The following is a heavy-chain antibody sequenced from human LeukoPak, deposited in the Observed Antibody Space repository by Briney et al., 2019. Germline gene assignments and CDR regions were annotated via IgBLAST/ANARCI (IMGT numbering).Heavy chain of an antibody. Sequence: GGSLRLSCVVSGFTISSYGMHWVRQAPGKGLEWVAFIRYDGSYKKYADSVKGRFTISRDNPKNTLYLQMNSLRAEDTAVYYCAKDGGVRGPDYYYYMDVWGKGTTVTISS. CDR3: AKDGGVRGPDYYYYMDV. V-gene: IGHV3-30*02. CDR2: IRYDGSYK. J-gene: IGHJ6*03. D-gene: IGHD3-10*01. CDR1: GFTISSYG.